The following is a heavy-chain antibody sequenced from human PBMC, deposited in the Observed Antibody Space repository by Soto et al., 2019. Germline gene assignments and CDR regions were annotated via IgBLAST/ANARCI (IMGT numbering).Heavy chain of an antibody. CDR1: GFTFSTYP. CDR2: ISGSGISP. D-gene: IGHD4-4*01. Sequence: GGSLRLSCAASGFTFSTYPMSWVRQAPGKGLEWVSGISGSGISPYYADSVKGRFTISRDNSKNTAFLQMNSLRAEDTAVYYCAKPPVITASYYYYDMDVWGQGTTVTVSS. V-gene: IGHV3-23*01. J-gene: IGHJ6*02. CDR3: AKPPVITASYYYYDMDV.